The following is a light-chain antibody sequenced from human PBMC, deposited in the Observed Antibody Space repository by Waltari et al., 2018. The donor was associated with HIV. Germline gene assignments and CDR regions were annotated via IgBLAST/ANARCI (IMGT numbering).Light chain of an antibody. J-gene: IGLJ1*01. Sequence: QSALTQPASVSGSPGQSITISCIGTSSDVGSYNLLSWYQQNPGKAPKPKIYEANKRPSGVSNTYSGSKSGNTASLTISGLQAEDEADYYCCSYAGSSTLVFGTGTKVTVL. CDR3: CSYAGSSTLV. CDR1: SSDVGSYNL. V-gene: IGLV2-23*01. CDR2: EAN.